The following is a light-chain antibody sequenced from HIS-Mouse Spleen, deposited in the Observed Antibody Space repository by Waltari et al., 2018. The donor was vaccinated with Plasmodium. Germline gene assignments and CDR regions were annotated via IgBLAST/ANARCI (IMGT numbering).Light chain of an antibody. Sequence: DVVMTQSPLSLPVTLGQPSSISCRSSQSLVHSDGNTYLNWFQQKPGQAPRLLIYGASTRATGIPARFSGSGSGTEFTLTISSLQSEDFAVYYCQQYNNWSFTFGPGTKVDIK. CDR3: QQYNNWSFT. V-gene: IGKV2-30*02. CDR1: QSLVHSDGNTY. J-gene: IGKJ3*01. CDR2: GAS.